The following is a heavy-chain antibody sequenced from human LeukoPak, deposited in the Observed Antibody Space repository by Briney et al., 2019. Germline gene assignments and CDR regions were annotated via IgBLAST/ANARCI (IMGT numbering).Heavy chain of an antibody. V-gene: IGHV3-48*03. Sequence: GGSLRLSCAASGFTFSSYEMNWVRQAPGKGLEWVSYISSGSTIYYADSVKGRFTISRDNAKNSLYLQMNSLRAEDTAVYYCASTNYMDVWGKGTTVTVSS. CDR2: ISSGSTI. CDR3: ASTNYMDV. CDR1: GFTFSSYE. J-gene: IGHJ6*03.